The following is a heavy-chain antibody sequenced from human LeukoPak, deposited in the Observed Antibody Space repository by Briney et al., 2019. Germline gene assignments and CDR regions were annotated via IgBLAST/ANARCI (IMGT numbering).Heavy chain of an antibody. CDR2: FDPEDGET. D-gene: IGHD3-9*01. CDR3: ATGSSGPYYDIFTGYYKSHRGLDY. Sequence: ASVKVSCKVSEYTLTELSMHWVRQAPGKGLEWMGGFDPEDGETIYAQKFQGRVTMTEDTSTDTAYMELSSLRSEDTAVYYCATGSSGPYYDIFTGYYKSHRGLDYWGQGTLVTVSS. J-gene: IGHJ4*02. V-gene: IGHV1-24*01. CDR1: EYTLTELS.